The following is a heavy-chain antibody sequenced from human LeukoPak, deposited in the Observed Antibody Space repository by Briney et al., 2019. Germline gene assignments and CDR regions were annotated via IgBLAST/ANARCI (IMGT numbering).Heavy chain of an antibody. J-gene: IGHJ4*02. V-gene: IGHV7-4-1*02. Sequence: ASVKVSCKASGYTFTSYGISWVRQAPGQGLQWMGRIKTNTGNPTYAQGFTGRFVFSLDTSVTTAYLQISSLKDEDTAVYYCARWGLTAGPYGYNSQYWGQGILVTVSS. CDR3: ARWGLTAGPYGYNSQY. CDR2: IKTNTGNP. D-gene: IGHD5-24*01. CDR1: GYTFTSYG.